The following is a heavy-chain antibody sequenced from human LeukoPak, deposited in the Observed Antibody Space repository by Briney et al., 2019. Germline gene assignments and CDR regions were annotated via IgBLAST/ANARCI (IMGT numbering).Heavy chain of an antibody. V-gene: IGHV3-30*02. CDR2: IRYDGSNK. CDR1: GFTFSSYG. CDR3: AKDVYRFCSGGSCYVDY. J-gene: IGHJ4*02. D-gene: IGHD2-15*01. Sequence: GGSLRLSCAASGFTFSSYGMHWVRQAPGKGLEWVAFIRYDGSNKYYADSVKGRFTISRDNSKNTLYLQMNSLRAEDTAVYYCAKDVYRFCSGGSCYVDYWGQGTLVTVSS.